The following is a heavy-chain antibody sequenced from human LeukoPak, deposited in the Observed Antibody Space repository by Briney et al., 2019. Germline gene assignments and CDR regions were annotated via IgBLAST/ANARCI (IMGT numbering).Heavy chain of an antibody. Sequence: PSETLSLTCAVYGGSFSGYYWSWIRQPPGKGLEWIGEINHSGSTNYNPSLKSRVTISVDTSKNQFPLKLSSVTAADTAVYYCARVRYSSSWYFDYWGQGTLVTVSS. CDR3: ARVRYSSSWYFDY. J-gene: IGHJ4*02. D-gene: IGHD6-13*01. CDR2: INHSGST. CDR1: GGSFSGYY. V-gene: IGHV4-34*01.